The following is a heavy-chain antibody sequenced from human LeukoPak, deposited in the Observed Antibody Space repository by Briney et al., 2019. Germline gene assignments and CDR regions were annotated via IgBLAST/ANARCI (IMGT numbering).Heavy chain of an antibody. CDR1: GGSFSGYY. CDR2: INHSGST. CDR3: ARDGSSEIYAFDF. D-gene: IGHD1-26*01. Sequence: SETLSLTCAVYGGSFSGYYWSWIRQPPGKGLEWIGEINHSGSTNYNPSLKSRVTISVDTSKNQFSLKLSSVTAAGTAVYYCARDGSSEIYAFDFWGQGTMVTVSS. V-gene: IGHV4-34*01. J-gene: IGHJ3*01.